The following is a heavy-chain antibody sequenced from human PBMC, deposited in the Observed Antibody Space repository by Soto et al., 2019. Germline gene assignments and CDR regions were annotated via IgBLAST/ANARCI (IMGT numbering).Heavy chain of an antibody. D-gene: IGHD1-26*01. CDR3: GTVGRVGATPGADY. CDR1: GGIFSSYA. Sequence: QVQLVQSGAEVKKPGSSVKVSCKASGGIFSSYAISWLRQAPGQGLEWMGAVIPILGQAYYAQNFQGRVTITADESTRTAYMDLITLRSDGTAVYFCGTVGRVGATPGADYWGPGTLITVSS. J-gene: IGHJ4*02. CDR2: VIPILGQA. V-gene: IGHV1-69*01.